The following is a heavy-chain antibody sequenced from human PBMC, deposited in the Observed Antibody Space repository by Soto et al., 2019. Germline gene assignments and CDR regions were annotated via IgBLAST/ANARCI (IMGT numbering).Heavy chain of an antibody. V-gene: IGHV1-2*02. CDR2: INPNSGGP. D-gene: IGHD1-26*01. J-gene: IGHJ4*02. CDR1: VYTFTGYY. CDR3: AREGGSSYYFAY. Sequence: QVQLVQSGAEVKKPGASVKVSCKASVYTFTGYYMHWVRQAPGQGLEWMGWINPNSGGPNYAQKFQGRVTMTRDTSISTAYMELSRLRSADTAVYYCAREGGSSYYFAYWGQGTLVTVSS.